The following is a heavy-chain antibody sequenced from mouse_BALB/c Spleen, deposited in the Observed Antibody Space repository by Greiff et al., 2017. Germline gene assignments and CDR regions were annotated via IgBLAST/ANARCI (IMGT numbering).Heavy chain of an antibody. J-gene: IGHJ4*01. CDR1: GFNIKDYY. CDR3: NALTTVVAHYYAMDY. D-gene: IGHD1-1*01. Sequence: EVQLHQSGAELVRSGASVKLSCTASGFNIKDYYMHWVKQRPEQGLEWIGWIDPENGDTEYAPKFQGKATMTADTSSNTAYLQLSSLTSEDTAVYYCNALTTVVAHYYAMDYWGQGTSVTVSS. V-gene: IGHV14-4*02. CDR2: IDPENGDT.